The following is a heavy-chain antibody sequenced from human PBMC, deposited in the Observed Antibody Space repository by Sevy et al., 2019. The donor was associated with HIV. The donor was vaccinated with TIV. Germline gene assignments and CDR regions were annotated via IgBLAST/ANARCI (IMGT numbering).Heavy chain of an antibody. V-gene: IGHV3-48*02. CDR1: GFTFSSYN. CDR3: AREGWLIMGDAFDF. J-gene: IGHJ3*01. Sequence: GGSLRLSCAASGFTFSSYNMNWVRQAPGKGLEWVSYIGSSSSTIYYADSVKSRFTISRDNAKNSLYLHMNSLRDEDTAVYYCAREGWLIMGDAFDFWGQGTMVTVSS. D-gene: IGHD5-12*01. CDR2: IGSSSSTI.